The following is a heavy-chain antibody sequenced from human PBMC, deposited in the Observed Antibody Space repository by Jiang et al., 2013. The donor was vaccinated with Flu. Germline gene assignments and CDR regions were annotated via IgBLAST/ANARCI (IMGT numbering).Heavy chain of an antibody. J-gene: IGHJ1*01. V-gene: IGHV1-18*01. D-gene: IGHD2-2*02. CDR1: GYTFRSYG. CDR3: ARDPGNGYTYVLDR. Sequence: GAEVKKLGASVKVSCKASGYTFRSYGFTWVRQAPGQGLEWMGWISAFNRNTKSAQKFQGRLTMTTETSTSTAYIELTSLRSDDTAVYFCARDPGNGYTYVLDRWGQGTLVNVSS. CDR2: ISAFNRNT.